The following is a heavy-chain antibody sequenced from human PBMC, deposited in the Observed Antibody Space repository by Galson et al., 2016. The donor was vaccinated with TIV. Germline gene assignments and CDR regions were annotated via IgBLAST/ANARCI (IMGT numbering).Heavy chain of an antibody. CDR3: ARQERGYSDGYWFDP. V-gene: IGHV5-51*01. CDR1: GSNFPTYW. D-gene: IGHD5-18*01. J-gene: IGHJ5*02. CDR2: IYPGDSDT. Sequence: QSGAEVKKPGESLKISCKVSGSNFPTYWIAWVRQMPGKGLAWMGMIYPGDSDTRYSPSFQGQVTISADQSISTAYPQSSSLKASDTAIYYCARQERGYSDGYWFDPWGQGTLVTVSS.